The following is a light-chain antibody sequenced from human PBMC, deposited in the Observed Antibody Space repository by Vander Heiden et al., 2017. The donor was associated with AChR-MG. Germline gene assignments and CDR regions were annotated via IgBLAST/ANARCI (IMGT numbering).Light chain of an antibody. CDR2: YAS. V-gene: IGKV1-33*01. J-gene: IGKJ4*01. Sequence: DIQMTQSPSSLSASVGDRVTITCQASQDIRKSLNWYQQKPGKAPKLLIYYASNLETGVPSRFSGSGAGTDFTFTISSLQPEDITTYYCQQYDDLPLTFGGGTKVEIK. CDR1: QDIRKS. CDR3: QQYDDLPLT.